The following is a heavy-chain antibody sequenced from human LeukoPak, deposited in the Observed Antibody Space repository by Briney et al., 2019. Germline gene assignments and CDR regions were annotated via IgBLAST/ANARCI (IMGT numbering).Heavy chain of an antibody. CDR2: ITSTGSSI. Sequence: GGSLRLSCAASGFTFSDYYMTWIRQAPGKGLEWVSYITSTGSSIYYTDSVKGRFTVSRDNAKNSLYLQMNTLGADDTAVYYCTRGGAPRNDAFDIWGQGTMVTVSS. CDR3: TRGGAPRNDAFDI. D-gene: IGHD1-26*01. J-gene: IGHJ3*02. CDR1: GFTFSDYY. V-gene: IGHV3-11*04.